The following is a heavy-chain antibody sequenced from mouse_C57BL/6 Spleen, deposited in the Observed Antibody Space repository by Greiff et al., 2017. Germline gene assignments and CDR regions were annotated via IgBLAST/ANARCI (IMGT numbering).Heavy chain of an antibody. CDR2: FYPGSGSI. CDR3: ARHEDDYGSSLAWFAY. Sequence: SGAELVKPGASVKLSCKASGYTFTEYTIHWVKQRSGQGLEWIGWFYPGSGSIKYNEKFKDKATLTADKSSSTVYMELSRWTSEDSAVYFCARHEDDYGSSLAWFAYWGQGTLVTVSA. D-gene: IGHD1-1*01. CDR1: GYTFTEYT. J-gene: IGHJ3*01. V-gene: IGHV1-62-2*01.